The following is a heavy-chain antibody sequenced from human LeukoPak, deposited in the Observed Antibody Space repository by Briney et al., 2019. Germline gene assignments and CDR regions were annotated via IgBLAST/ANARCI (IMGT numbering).Heavy chain of an antibody. Sequence: SETLSLTCTVSGGSISSYYWSWIRQPPGKGLEWIGYISYSGSTNSNPSLKSRVTISVDTSKNQFSLKLRSVTAADTAVYYCARPYNSGWYGAFDIWGQGTMGTVSS. V-gene: IGHV4-59*01. CDR3: ARPYNSGWYGAFDI. D-gene: IGHD6-19*01. CDR2: ISYSGST. CDR1: GGSISSYY. J-gene: IGHJ3*02.